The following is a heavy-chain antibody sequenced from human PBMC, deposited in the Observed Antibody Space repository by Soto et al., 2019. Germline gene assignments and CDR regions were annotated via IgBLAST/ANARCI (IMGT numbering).Heavy chain of an antibody. Sequence: QGQLVQSEAEVKKPGASVKVSCKASGYTFTRYGISWVRQAPGQGLEWMGWISGYNGDTTYAQKFQGRVTMTIDTSTSTANMELRILTSDDTAVYYCAKNGQPPYYYYGLDFWGQGTKVTVSS. CDR1: GYTFTRYG. CDR3: AKNGQPPYYYYGLDF. CDR2: ISGYNGDT. D-gene: IGHD2-8*01. J-gene: IGHJ6*02. V-gene: IGHV1-18*01.